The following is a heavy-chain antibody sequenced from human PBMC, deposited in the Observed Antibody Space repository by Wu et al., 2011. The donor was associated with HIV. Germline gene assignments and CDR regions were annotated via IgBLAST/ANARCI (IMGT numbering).Heavy chain of an antibody. CDR3: ARVRGWFGDYYYGMDV. CDR1: GYTFTGYY. J-gene: IGHJ6*02. V-gene: IGHV1-2*02. D-gene: IGHD3-10*01. CDR2: INPNSGGT. Sequence: QVQLVQSGAEVKKPGASVKVSCKASGYTFTGYYMDWVRQAPGQGLEWMGWINPNSGGTNYAQKFQGRVTMTRDTSISTAYMDLSRLKSDDTAVYYCARVRGWFGDYYYGMDVWGQGTTVTVSS.